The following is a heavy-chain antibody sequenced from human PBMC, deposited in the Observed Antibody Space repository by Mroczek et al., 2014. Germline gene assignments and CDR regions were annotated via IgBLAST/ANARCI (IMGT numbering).Heavy chain of an antibody. CDR2: INHSGST. CDR3: ARGPAYGDYVWDHYPLLAYWYFDL. V-gene: IGHV4-34*01. Sequence: QVQLQQWGGRTVVSLRRPCPSPALSMVGPSVVTTGAGSASPQGRGVEWIGEINHSGSTNYNPSLKSRVTISVDTSKNQFSLKLSSVTAADTAVYYCARGPAYGDYVWDHYPLLAYWYFDLWGRGTLVTVSS. J-gene: IGHJ2*01. CDR1: VGPSVVTT. D-gene: IGHD4-17*01.